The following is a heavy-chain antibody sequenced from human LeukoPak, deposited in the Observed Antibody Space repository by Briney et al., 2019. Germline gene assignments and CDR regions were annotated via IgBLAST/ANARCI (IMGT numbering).Heavy chain of an antibody. CDR3: TTFPHLWLRSTHLPTIRFDP. CDR2: IKSKTDGGTT. D-gene: IGHD5-12*01. Sequence: GGSLRLSCAASGFTFSNAWMCWVRQAPGKWLEWVGRIKSKTDGGTTDYAAPVKGRFTISRDDSKNTLYLLMNSLKTEDTAVYYCTTFPHLWLRSTHLPTIRFDPWGQGTLVTVSS. J-gene: IGHJ5*02. V-gene: IGHV3-15*01. CDR1: GFTFSNAW.